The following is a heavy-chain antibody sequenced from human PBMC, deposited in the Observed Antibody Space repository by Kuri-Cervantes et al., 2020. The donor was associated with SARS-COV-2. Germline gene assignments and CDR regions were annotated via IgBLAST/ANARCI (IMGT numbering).Heavy chain of an antibody. CDR1: GGSISGNY. CDR3: ARGRSTRWSPIVVVPAAIKVSVPMDV. J-gene: IGHJ6*02. CDR2: SNHSGST. Sequence: SETLSLTCAVYGGSISGNYWSWIRQPPGKGLGWIGESNHSGSTNYNPYLKSRVTITVDTSKNQFSLKLSSVIAADTAVYYCARGRSTRWSPIVVVPAAIKVSVPMDVWGQGTTVTVSS. D-gene: IGHD2-2*02. V-gene: IGHV4-34*01.